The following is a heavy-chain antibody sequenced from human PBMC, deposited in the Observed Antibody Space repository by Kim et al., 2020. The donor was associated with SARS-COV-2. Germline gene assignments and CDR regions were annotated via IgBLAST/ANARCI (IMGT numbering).Heavy chain of an antibody. D-gene: IGHD2-8*01. CDR1: GYSFTSYW. CDR3: ARSFDAVYATGGGDAFDI. CDR2: IYPGDSDT. V-gene: IGHV5-51*01. Sequence: GESLKISCKGSGYSFTSYWIGWVRQMPGKGLEWMGIIYPGDSDTRYSPSFQGQVTISADKSISTAYLQWSSLKASDTAMYYCARSFDAVYATGGGDAFDIWGQGTMVTVSS. J-gene: IGHJ3*02.